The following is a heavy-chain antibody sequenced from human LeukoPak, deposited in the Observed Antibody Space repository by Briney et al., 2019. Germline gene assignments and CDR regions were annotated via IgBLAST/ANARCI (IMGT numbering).Heavy chain of an antibody. J-gene: IGHJ4*02. D-gene: IGHD6-13*01. Sequence: GGSLRLSCAASGFTFSSYAMHWVRQAPGKGLEWVAVTSYDGSNKYYADSVKGRFTISRDNSKNTLYLQMNSLRAEDTAVYYCALSGIAATKDYFDYWGQGTLVTVSS. V-gene: IGHV3-30-3*01. CDR2: TSYDGSNK. CDR3: ALSGIAATKDYFDY. CDR1: GFTFSSYA.